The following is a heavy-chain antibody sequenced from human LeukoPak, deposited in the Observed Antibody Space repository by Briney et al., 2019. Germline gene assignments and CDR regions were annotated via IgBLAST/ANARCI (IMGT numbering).Heavy chain of an antibody. V-gene: IGHV4-59*08. CDR1: GGSISSYY. J-gene: IGHJ4*02. Sequence: PSETLSLTCTVSGGSISSYYWSWIRQPPGKGLEWIGYIYYSGSTNYNPSLKSRVTISADTSKNQFSLKVESVTAADTAVYYCAGQQLGSRAFDSWGQGTLVTVSS. D-gene: IGHD6-13*01. CDR3: AGQQLGSRAFDS. CDR2: IYYSGST.